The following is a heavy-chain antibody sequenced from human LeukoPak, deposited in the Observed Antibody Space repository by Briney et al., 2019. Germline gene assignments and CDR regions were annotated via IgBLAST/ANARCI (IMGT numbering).Heavy chain of an antibody. D-gene: IGHD1-26*01. CDR1: GFTFDDHG. CDR3: ARDRSYGAFAS. CDR2: ITWNGGST. V-gene: IGHV3-20*04. Sequence: PGGSLRLSCAASGFTFDDHGMNWVRQAPGKGLEWVSGITWNGGSTGYADSVKGRFTISSDNAKNFLYLQMSSLRAEDTALYYCARDRSYGAFASWGQGTLVTVSS. J-gene: IGHJ4*02.